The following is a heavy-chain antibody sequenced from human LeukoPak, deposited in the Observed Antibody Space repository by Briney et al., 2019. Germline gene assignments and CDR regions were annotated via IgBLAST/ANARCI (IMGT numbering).Heavy chain of an antibody. CDR1: GFTFSSYG. CDR2: VSSDGGTT. V-gene: IGHV3-30*18. Sequence: PGRSLRLSCAASGFTFSSYGMHWVRQAPGKGLEWVAVVSSDGGTTYRADSVQGRFTISRDNSKHTLYLQMSSLRAEDTAIYYCAKGRGYYDTSGYGRSWDYWGQGTLVTVSS. J-gene: IGHJ4*02. CDR3: AKGRGYYDTSGYGRSWDY. D-gene: IGHD3-22*01.